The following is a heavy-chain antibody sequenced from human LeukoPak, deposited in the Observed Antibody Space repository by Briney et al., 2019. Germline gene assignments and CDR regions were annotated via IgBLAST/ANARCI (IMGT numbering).Heavy chain of an antibody. Sequence: GSLRLSCAASGFTFTNAWVSWVRQAPGKGLEWVGRIKSKTDGGTTDYAAPVKGRFTISRDDSKNTLYLQMNSLKTEDTAVSYCPTKPYYQSHYWGKGPWVTVSS. CDR1: GFTFTNAW. V-gene: IGHV3-15*01. J-gene: IGHJ4*02. CDR2: IKSKTDGGTT. CDR3: PTKPYYQSHY. D-gene: IGHD2-2*01.